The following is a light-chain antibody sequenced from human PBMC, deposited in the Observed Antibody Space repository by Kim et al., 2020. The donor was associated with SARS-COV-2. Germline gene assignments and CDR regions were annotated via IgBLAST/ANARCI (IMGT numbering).Light chain of an antibody. V-gene: IGKV1-39*01. CDR2: AAS. CDR3: QQSYSTPRP. CDR1: QSISRY. Sequence: ASEGDRFTNACRASQSISRYLSWYQQKPGKAPQLLIHAASSLQSGVPSRFSGSGSGKDFTLTISRLQPEDFATYYCQQSYSTPRPFGQGTKVDIK. J-gene: IGKJ1*01.